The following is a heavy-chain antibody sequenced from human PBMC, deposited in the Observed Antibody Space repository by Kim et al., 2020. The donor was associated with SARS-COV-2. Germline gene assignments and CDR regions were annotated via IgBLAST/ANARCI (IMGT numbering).Heavy chain of an antibody. V-gene: IGHV3-74*01. Sequence: SYADSVKGRFTNYRDNAKNTLYLQMNSLRADDTAVYYCARAIIGTNTFDSWGQGTLVTVSS. D-gene: IGHD1-7*01. J-gene: IGHJ4*02. CDR3: ARAIIGTNTFDS.